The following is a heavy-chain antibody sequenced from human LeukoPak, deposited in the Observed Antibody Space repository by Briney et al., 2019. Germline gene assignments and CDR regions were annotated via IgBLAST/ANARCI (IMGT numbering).Heavy chain of an antibody. Sequence: SETLSLICTVSGGSISSYYWSWIRQPAGKGLEWIGRIYTSGTTHYNPSLKGRVTMSVDTSKNQFSLKLSSVTAADTAVYYCARLSTVTTSFDYWGQGTLVTVFS. V-gene: IGHV4-4*07. CDR3: ARLSTVTTSFDY. CDR2: IYTSGTT. D-gene: IGHD4-17*01. CDR1: GGSISSYY. J-gene: IGHJ4*02.